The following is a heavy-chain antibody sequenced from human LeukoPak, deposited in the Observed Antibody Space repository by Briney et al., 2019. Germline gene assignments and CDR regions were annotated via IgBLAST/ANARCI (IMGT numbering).Heavy chain of an antibody. CDR2: IIPIFGTA. J-gene: IGHJ4*02. V-gene: IGHV1-69*05. D-gene: IGHD1-1*01. CDR1: GGTFSSYA. Sequence: SVKVSCKASGGTFSSYAISWVRQAPGQGLEWMGGIIPIFGTANYAQKFQGRVTMTRDTSISTAYMELSRLRSDDTAVYYCARDNRGLELDYWGQGTLVTVSS. CDR3: ARDNRGLELDY.